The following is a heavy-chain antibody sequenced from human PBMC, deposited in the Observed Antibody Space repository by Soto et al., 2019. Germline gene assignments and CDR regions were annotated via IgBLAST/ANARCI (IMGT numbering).Heavy chain of an antibody. CDR1: GVSLNSGHYY. D-gene: IGHD2-15*01. Sequence: QVQLQESGPGLLEPLETLSLTCSVSGVSLNSGHYYWVWVRQSPGKGLAWIASVYYDESTYYNPSFKSRVTISIDNPRNQFSLTLKSVTAADTAVYYCGKVLIGATRHADVDSWGQGDRVTVSS. CDR3: GKVLIGATRHADVDS. J-gene: IGHJ4*02. CDR2: VYYDEST. V-gene: IGHV4-39*01.